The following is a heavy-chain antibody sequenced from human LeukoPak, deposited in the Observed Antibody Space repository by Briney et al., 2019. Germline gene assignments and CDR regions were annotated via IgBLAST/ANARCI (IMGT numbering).Heavy chain of an antibody. D-gene: IGHD6-13*01. J-gene: IGHJ1*01. Sequence: GGSLRLSCAAPGFTFSSYSMNWVRQAPGKGLEWVSSISSSSSYIYYADSVKGRFTISRDNAKNSLYLQMNSLRAEDTAVYYCASGLYSSSWLEYFQHWGQGTLVTVSS. CDR2: ISSSSSYI. CDR3: ASGLYSSSWLEYFQH. V-gene: IGHV3-21*01. CDR1: GFTFSSYS.